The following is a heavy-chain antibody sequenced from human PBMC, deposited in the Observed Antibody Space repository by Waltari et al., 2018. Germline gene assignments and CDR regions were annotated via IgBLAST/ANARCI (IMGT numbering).Heavy chain of an antibody. Sequence: QVQLVESGGGVVPPGRSLRLSCSASGFTFSTYALHWVRQAPGKGLEWLAIVSYDGNNRYDSESVRGRFTISRDNSKNTMSLQMNSLRDEDTATYYCATGPFDFWGQGTLVTVSS. CDR3: ATGPFDF. CDR2: VSYDGNNR. J-gene: IGHJ4*02. V-gene: IGHV3-30-3*01. CDR1: GFTFSTYA.